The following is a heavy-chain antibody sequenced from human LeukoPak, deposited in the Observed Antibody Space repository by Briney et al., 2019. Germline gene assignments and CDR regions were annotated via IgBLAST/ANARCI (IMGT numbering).Heavy chain of an antibody. J-gene: IGHJ6*02. Sequence: GGSLRLSCAASGFTFSSYGMHWVRQAPGKGLEWVAVISYDGSSKYYADSVKGRFTISRDNSKNTLYLQMNSLRAEDTAVYYCAKAPVYSYGFHYYCYGMDVWGQGTTVTVSS. CDR2: ISYDGSSK. CDR3: AKAPVYSYGFHYYCYGMDV. D-gene: IGHD5-18*01. V-gene: IGHV3-30*18. CDR1: GFTFSSYG.